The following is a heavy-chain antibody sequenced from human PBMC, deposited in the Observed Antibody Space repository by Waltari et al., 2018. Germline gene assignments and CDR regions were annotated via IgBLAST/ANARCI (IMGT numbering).Heavy chain of an antibody. CDR2: ISYNERNI. Sequence: QVQLVESGGGVVQPGRSLRLSCTASECTFGTYALHWVRQAPGKGLEWVAVISYNERNIYYVDSVKGRFTISRDNSKKMLYLQMNSLITEDTAVYYCARDYCDRTNCHGMDVWGQGTTVTVSS. D-gene: IGHD3-22*01. CDR3: ARDYCDRTNCHGMDV. V-gene: IGHV3-30*04. CDR1: ECTFGTYA. J-gene: IGHJ6*02.